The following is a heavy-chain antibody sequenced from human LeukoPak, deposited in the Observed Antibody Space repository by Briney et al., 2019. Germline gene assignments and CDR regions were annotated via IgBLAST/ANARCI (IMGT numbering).Heavy chain of an antibody. J-gene: IGHJ4*02. D-gene: IGHD1-1*01. CDR3: ARGLGTTGTQGLIDY. CDR1: GGSFSGYY. V-gene: IGHV4-34*01. Sequence: SETLSLTCAVHGGSFSGYYWSWIRQPPGKGLEWIGEINHSGSTNYNPSLKSRVTISVDTSKNQFSLKLSSETAADTAVYYCARGLGTTGTQGLIDYWGQGTLVTVSS. CDR2: INHSGST.